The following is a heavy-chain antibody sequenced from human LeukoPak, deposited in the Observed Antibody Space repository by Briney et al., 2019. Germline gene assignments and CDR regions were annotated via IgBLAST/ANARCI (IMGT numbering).Heavy chain of an antibody. D-gene: IGHD3-10*01. Sequence: SETLSLTCTVSGYSISSGYYWGWIRQPPGKGLEWIGSIYHSGSTYYNPSLKSRVTISVDTSKNQFSLKLSSVTAADTAVYYCARTEFITMVRGVINYWGQGTLVTVSS. V-gene: IGHV4-38-2*02. J-gene: IGHJ4*02. CDR2: IYHSGST. CDR3: ARTEFITMVRGVINY. CDR1: GYSISSGYY.